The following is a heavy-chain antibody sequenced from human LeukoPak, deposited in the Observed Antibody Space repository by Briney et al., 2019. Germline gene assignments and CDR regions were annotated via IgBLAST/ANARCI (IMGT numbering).Heavy chain of an antibody. D-gene: IGHD3-22*01. CDR2: MNPNSGDT. V-gene: IGHV1-8*01. Sequence: ASVKVSCKASGYTFTTYDIPWVRQATGQGLEWMGWMNPNSGDTAYAQKFQGRVAMTRDTSISTAYMELSSLRSEDTAVYYCARGLGDYYDTSGYYYAVPAHWGQGTLVTVSS. CDR3: ARGLGDYYDTSGYYYAVPAH. J-gene: IGHJ4*02. CDR1: GYTFTTYD.